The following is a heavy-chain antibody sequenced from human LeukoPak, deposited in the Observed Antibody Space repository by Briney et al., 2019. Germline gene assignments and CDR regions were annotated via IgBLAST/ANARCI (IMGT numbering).Heavy chain of an antibody. CDR3: ARLSGEGYYYSSS. CDR1: GXSFTSYC. V-gene: IGHV5-51*01. CDR2: IYPGDSDT. D-gene: IGHD3-10*01. J-gene: IGHJ4*02. Sequence: GESLKISFKGSGXSFTSYCIGWVRQMPGKDLEWMGIIYPGDSDTRYSPSFQGQVTISADKSLSTAYLQWSSLKASDTAMYYCARLSGEGYYYSSSWGQGTLVTVSS.